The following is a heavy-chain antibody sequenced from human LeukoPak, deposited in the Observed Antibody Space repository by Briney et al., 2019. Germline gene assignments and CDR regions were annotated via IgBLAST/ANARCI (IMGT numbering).Heavy chain of an antibody. CDR2: ILYSGSS. CDR3: ANTERWLHWDN. J-gene: IGHJ4*02. D-gene: IGHD5-24*01. Sequence: KPSETLSLTCTVSGGSIISSDYYWGWIRQPPGKGLEWIGAILYSGSSFYNPSLKSRVSISVDTSKGQFSLILSSVTAADTAVYYCANTERWLHWDNWGQGSLVTVSS. V-gene: IGHV4-39*01. CDR1: GGSIISSDYY.